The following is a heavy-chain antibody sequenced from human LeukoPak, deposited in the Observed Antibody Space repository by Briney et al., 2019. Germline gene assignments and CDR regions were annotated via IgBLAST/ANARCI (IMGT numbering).Heavy chain of an antibody. CDR2: IVPIFGTA. V-gene: IGHV1-69*05. CDR3: ASGYDLDAFDI. J-gene: IGHJ3*02. CDR1: GGTFSSYA. Sequence: GASVKVSCKASGGTFSSYAISWVRQAPGQGLEWMGGIVPIFGTANYAQKFQGRVTMTRNTSISTAYMELSSLRSEDTAVYYCASGYDLDAFDIWGQGTMVTVSS. D-gene: IGHD3-16*01.